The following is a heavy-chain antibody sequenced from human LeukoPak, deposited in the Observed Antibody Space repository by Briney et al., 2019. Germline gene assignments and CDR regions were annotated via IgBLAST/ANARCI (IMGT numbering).Heavy chain of an antibody. CDR2: IYTRGST. CDR1: GGSISSYY. V-gene: IGHV4-4*09. Sequence: SETLSLTCTVSGGSISSYYWSWIRQPPGKGLEYIGYIYTRGSTNYSPPLKSRVAISADTSKNQFSLKVTSVTAADTAMYYCARQKVGTSGNYFDSWGPGTLVSVSS. CDR3: ARQKVGTSGNYFDS. J-gene: IGHJ4*01. D-gene: IGHD1-26*01.